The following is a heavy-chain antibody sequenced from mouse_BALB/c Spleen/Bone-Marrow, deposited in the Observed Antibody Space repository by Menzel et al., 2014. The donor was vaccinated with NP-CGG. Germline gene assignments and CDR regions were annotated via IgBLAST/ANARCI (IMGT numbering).Heavy chain of an antibody. J-gene: IGHJ2*01. CDR3: TIEGGY. Sequence: VQLQKSGAELARPGASVMLSCKASGYTFTSYWMKWVKQRPGQGLEWIGAIYPGDGGTRYTQKFKGKATLTADTSSSTASMQLNNLASEDSAVYYCTIEGGYWGHGTPLTVSS. CDR1: GYTFTSYW. CDR2: IYPGDGGT. V-gene: IGHV1-87*01.